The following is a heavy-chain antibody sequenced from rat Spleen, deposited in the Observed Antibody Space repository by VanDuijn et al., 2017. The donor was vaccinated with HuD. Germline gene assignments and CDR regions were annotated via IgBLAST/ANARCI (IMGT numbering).Heavy chain of an antibody. J-gene: IGHJ2*01. CDR1: GFTFSSYD. CDR2: ISYDGSST. Sequence: EVQLVESGGGLVQPGRSLKLSCAASGFTFSSYDMAWVRQAPKKGLEWVATISYDGSSTYYRDSVKGRFTISRDNAKNTQYLQMDSLRSEDTATYYCARGGFFRYWGQGVMVTVSS. D-gene: IGHD1-6*01. V-gene: IGHV5-7*01. CDR3: ARGGFFRY.